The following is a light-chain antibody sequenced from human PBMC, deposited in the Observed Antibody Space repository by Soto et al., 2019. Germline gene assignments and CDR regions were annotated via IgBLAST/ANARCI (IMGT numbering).Light chain of an antibody. V-gene: IGKV3-15*01. Sequence: EVVLTQSPATLSVSPGDRATLSCRASQSVSSNLAWHQQKPGQAPRILMYDASTRATGIPARFSGSGSGTEFTLTISSLQSEDFAVYCCQQYHNWPITFGQGTRLDI. CDR2: DAS. CDR3: QQYHNWPIT. J-gene: IGKJ5*01. CDR1: QSVSSN.